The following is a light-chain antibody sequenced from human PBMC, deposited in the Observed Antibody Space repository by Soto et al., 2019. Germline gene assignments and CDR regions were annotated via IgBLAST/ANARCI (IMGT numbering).Light chain of an antibody. CDR2: AAS. J-gene: IGKJ1*01. Sequence: DIQMTQSPSSLSASVGDRVTITCRASQSISNYLNWYQQKPGKAPKVLIYAASTLQSGVPSRFNGGGSGTDFTLTISSLQPEDFATYYCQQSYNSPPTFGQGTKVDIK. V-gene: IGKV1-39*01. CDR1: QSISNY. CDR3: QQSYNSPPT.